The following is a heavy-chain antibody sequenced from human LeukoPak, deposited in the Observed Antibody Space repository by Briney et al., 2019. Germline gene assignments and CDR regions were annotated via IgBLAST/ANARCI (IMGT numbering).Heavy chain of an antibody. Sequence: GGSLRLSCTASGFTFEDYGMSWVRQAPGKGLEWVSGITWNGGSSSYADSVQGRFTISRDNANNSLYLQMNSLRAEDTALYYCARGFYGSGGYYPYYFDYWGQGTLVTVS. CDR1: GFTFEDYG. CDR3: ARGFYGSGGYYPYYFDY. D-gene: IGHD3-10*01. V-gene: IGHV3-20*04. J-gene: IGHJ4*02. CDR2: ITWNGGSS.